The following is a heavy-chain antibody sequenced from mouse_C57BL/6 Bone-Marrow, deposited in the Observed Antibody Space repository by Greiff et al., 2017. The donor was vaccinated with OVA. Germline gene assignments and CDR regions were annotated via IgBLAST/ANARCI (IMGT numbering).Heavy chain of an antibody. CDR1: GFNIKDDY. V-gene: IGHV14-4*01. D-gene: IGHD2-1*01. CDR2: IDPENGDT. J-gene: IGHJ4*01. CDR3: TTGGNLYAMDY. Sequence: VQLQQSGAELVRPGASVKLSCTASGFNIKDDYMHWVKQRPEQGLEWIGWIDPENGDTEYASKFQGKATITADPSSNTAYLQLSSLTSEDTAVYYCTTGGNLYAMDYWGQGTSVTVSS.